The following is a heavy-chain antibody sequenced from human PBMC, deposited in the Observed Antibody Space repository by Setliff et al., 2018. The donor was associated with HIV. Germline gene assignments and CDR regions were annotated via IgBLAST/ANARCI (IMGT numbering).Heavy chain of an antibody. CDR3: ARGTAPRPASVLEFLEWLFPNWFDP. D-gene: IGHD3-3*02. V-gene: IGHV1-8*02. CDR2: MNPNNGNT. J-gene: IGHJ5*02. CDR1: GYNFTDYD. Sequence: ASVKVSCKASGYNFTDYDINWVRQATGQGLEWMGWMNPNNGNTGYAQKFQGRVTMTRDTSISTAYMELSSLRSDDTAVYYCARGTAPRPASVLEFLEWLFPNWFDPWGQGTLVTVSS.